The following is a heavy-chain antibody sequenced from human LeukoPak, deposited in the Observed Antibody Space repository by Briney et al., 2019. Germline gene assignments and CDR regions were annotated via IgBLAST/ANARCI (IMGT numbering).Heavy chain of an antibody. V-gene: IGHV4-34*01. CDR2: INHSGTA. J-gene: IGHJ3*02. CDR1: GGSFIGYY. D-gene: IGHD3-22*01. Sequence: SETLSLTCAVSGGSFIGYYCSWIRQTPGKGLEFIGEINHSGTANYNPSLKSRVTILEDTSTRQFTLKLTSVTAADTAVYYCARVLRRDYYDSSANDAFDIWGQGTMVTVSS. CDR3: ARVLRRDYYDSSANDAFDI.